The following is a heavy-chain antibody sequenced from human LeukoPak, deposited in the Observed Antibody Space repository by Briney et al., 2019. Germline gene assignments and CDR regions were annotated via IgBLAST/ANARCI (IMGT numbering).Heavy chain of an antibody. D-gene: IGHD2-2*02. Sequence: ASVKVSCRASGGTFSSYTISWVRQAPGQGLEWIGRIIPILGIANYTQKFQGRVTITADKSTSTAYMELSSLRSEDTAVYYCARDMVPAAIDVVRFDPWGQGTLVTVSS. CDR1: GGTFSSYT. J-gene: IGHJ5*02. CDR3: ARDMVPAAIDVVRFDP. V-gene: IGHV1-69*04. CDR2: IIPILGIA.